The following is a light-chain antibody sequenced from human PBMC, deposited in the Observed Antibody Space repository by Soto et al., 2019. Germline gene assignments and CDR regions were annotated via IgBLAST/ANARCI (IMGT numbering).Light chain of an antibody. Sequence: QAVVTQPPSVSGSPGQSVTISCTGTSSDVGSYNRVSWYQQPPGTAPKLMIYDVGNRPSGVPDRFSVSKSGNTASLTISGLQADDEADYYCSSYTSSNTYVFGTGTKLTVL. CDR3: SSYTSSNTYV. V-gene: IGLV2-18*02. CDR2: DVG. CDR1: SSDVGSYNR. J-gene: IGLJ1*01.